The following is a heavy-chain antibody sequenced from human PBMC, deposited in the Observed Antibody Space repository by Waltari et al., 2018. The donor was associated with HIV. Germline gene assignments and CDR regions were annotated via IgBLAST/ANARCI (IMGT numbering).Heavy chain of an antibody. Sequence: QVQLVQSGAEVKKPGASVKVSCKVSGNTSNELSMHWVRQVPRKGLEWMGNFDPEDDETIYAQKFQGRVTMTEDTSSDTAYMELSSLTSGDTAVYYCATDFSGMVRAYSYYSLDVWGQGTTVTVSS. CDR3: ATDFSGMVRAYSYYSLDV. D-gene: IGHD3-10*01. V-gene: IGHV1-24*01. J-gene: IGHJ6*02. CDR2: FDPEDDET. CDR1: GNTSNELS.